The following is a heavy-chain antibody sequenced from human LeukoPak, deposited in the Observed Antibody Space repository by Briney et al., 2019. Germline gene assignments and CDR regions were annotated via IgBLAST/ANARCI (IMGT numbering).Heavy chain of an antibody. CDR1: GGSISSYY. D-gene: IGHD6-13*01. CDR3: ARAGSSSWYNWFDP. J-gene: IGHJ5*02. V-gene: IGHV4-59*01. CDR2: IYYSGST. Sequence: SETLSLTCTASGGSISSYYWNWIRQPPGKGLEWIGYIYYSGSTNYNPSLKSRVTISVDTSKNQFSLKPSSVTAADTAVYYCARAGSSSWYNWFDPWGQGTLVTVSS.